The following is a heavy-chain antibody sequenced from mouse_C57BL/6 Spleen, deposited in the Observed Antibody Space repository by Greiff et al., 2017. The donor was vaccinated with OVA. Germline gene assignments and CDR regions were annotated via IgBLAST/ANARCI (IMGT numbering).Heavy chain of an antibody. CDR2: IDPETGGT. CDR1: GYTFTDYE. Sequence: QVQLQQSGAELVRPGASVTLSCKASGYTFTDYEMHWVKQTPVHGLEWIGAIDPETGGTAYNQKFKGKAILTADKSSSTAYMELRSLTSEDSAVYYCTRSPTTVVGVGYCDVWGTGTTVTVSS. CDR3: TRSPTTVVGVGYCDV. D-gene: IGHD1-1*01. J-gene: IGHJ1*03. V-gene: IGHV1-15*01.